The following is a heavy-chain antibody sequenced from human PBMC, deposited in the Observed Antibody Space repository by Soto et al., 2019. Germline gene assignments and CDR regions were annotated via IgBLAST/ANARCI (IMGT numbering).Heavy chain of an antibody. V-gene: IGHV4-59*08. CDR3: ARLGGSYAVPHFDY. D-gene: IGHD1-26*01. CDR2: IYYSGTT. CDR1: GGSIKHYY. J-gene: IGHJ4*02. Sequence: SETQSLTCTVSGGSIKHYYWTWIRQPPGKGLEWMGYIYYSGTTTNYNPSLKSRVTLSVDTSKNQFSLKLSSVTAADTAVYYCARLGGSYAVPHFDYWGQGTLVTVSS.